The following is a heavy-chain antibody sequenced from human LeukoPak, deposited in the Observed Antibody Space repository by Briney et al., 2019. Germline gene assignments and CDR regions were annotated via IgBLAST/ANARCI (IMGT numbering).Heavy chain of an antibody. CDR1: GFTFSSYG. J-gene: IGHJ4*02. D-gene: IGHD5-18*01. V-gene: IGHV3-30*18. Sequence: GGSLRLSCAASGFTFSSYGMHWVRQAPGKGLEWVAVISYDGSNKYYADSVKGRFTISRDNSKNTLYLQMNSLRAEDTAVYYCAKDGGGYSYGYVPDYWGQGTLVTVSS. CDR2: ISYDGSNK. CDR3: AKDGGGYSYGYVPDY.